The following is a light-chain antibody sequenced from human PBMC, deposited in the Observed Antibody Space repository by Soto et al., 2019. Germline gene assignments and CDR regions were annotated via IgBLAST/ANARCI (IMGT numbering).Light chain of an antibody. Sequence: QSVLTQPASVSGSPEQSITISCTGTSGDVGGSPYVSWYQQHPGKAPKLMIYEVSNRPSGVSNRFSGSKSGNTASLTISGLQAEDEADYSCSSYTSSSTLVFGGGTKLTVL. CDR1: SGDVGGSPY. J-gene: IGLJ2*01. V-gene: IGLV2-14*01. CDR3: SSYTSSSTLV. CDR2: EVS.